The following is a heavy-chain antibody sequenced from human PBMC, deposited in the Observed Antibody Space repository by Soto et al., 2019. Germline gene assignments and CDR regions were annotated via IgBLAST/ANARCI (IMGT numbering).Heavy chain of an antibody. V-gene: IGHV3-23*01. CDR2: ISGSGGST. Sequence: PGGSLRVSCAASGFTFSSYAMSWVRQSPGKGLEWVSAISGSGGSTYYADSVKGRFTISRDNSKNTLYLQMNSLRAEDTAVYYCAKFSGSGSWVSDYWGQGTLVTVSS. D-gene: IGHD3-10*01. J-gene: IGHJ4*02. CDR3: AKFSGSGSWVSDY. CDR1: GFTFSSYA.